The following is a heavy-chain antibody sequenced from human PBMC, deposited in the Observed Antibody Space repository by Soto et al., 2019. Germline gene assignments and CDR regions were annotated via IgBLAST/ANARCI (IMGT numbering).Heavy chain of an antibody. J-gene: IGHJ6*02. CDR3: AKGVLSFHYGMEV. D-gene: IGHD3-10*01. Sequence: EVQLLQSGGGVVPPGGSLRLACETSGFTFNTYPMTWVRQAPGKGLEWVSSIISTAGRTSSYVDSVKGRFAISRDFSDNTVYLQMNNLRVDDTAVYFCAKGVLSFHYGMEVWGQGTTVTVSS. CDR1: GFTFNTYP. CDR2: IISTAGRTS. V-gene: IGHV3-23*01.